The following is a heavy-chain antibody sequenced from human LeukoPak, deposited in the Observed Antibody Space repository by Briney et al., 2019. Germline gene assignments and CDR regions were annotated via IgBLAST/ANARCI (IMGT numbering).Heavy chain of an antibody. V-gene: IGHV1-8*01. CDR1: GYTFTNYD. CDR2: MNPNSGNT. J-gene: IGHJ3*02. D-gene: IGHD6-13*01. CDR3: ARKYGSSWTKNAFDI. Sequence: AASVKVSCKASGYTFTNYDINWVRQATGQGLEWMGWMNPNSGNTGYTQKFQGRVTMTRNTSISTAHMELSSLRSEDTAVYYCARKYGSSWTKNAFDIWGQGTMVTVSS.